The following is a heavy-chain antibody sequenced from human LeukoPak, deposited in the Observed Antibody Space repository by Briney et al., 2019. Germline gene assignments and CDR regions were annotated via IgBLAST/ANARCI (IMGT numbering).Heavy chain of an antibody. CDR1: GGYISSGSYY. D-gene: IGHD3-22*01. CDR2: IYTSGST. CDR3: ASYDSSGYYYPA. J-gene: IGHJ5*02. Sequence: SGTLSLTCTVSGGYISSGSYYWSWIRQPAGKGVEWIGHIYTSGSTNYNPSLKSRVTISVDTSKRQFSLKLSSVTAADRAVYYCASYDSSGYYYPAWGPGTLVSVSS. V-gene: IGHV4-61*09.